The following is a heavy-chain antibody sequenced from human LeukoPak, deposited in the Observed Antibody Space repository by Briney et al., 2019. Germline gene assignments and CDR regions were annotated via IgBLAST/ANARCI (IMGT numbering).Heavy chain of an antibody. CDR2: INPNNGDT. Sequence: GASVKVSCNASGYTFSGYYMHWVRQAPGQGLEWMGWINPNNGDTNYAQKFQGRVTMTRDTFISTAYMELSRLRSDDTAVYYCARYDVGWYYFDYWGQETLVTVSS. CDR1: GYTFSGYY. V-gene: IGHV1-2*02. D-gene: IGHD6-19*01. J-gene: IGHJ4*02. CDR3: ARYDVGWYYFDY.